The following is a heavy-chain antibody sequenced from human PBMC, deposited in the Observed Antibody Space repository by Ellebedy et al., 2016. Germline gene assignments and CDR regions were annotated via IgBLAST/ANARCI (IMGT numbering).Heavy chain of an antibody. V-gene: IGHV4-39*01. J-gene: IGHJ4*02. D-gene: IGHD1-1*01. CDR1: GGSFGNNSFSNSY. CDR2: IDYSGVT. CDR3: VRHRTWTDFDY. Sequence: SETLSLTCSVSGGSFGNNSFSNSYWAWIRQPPGETLEWIGAIDYSGVTYYNPSLQSRVTISVDTSKNQFSLKLSSVTAADTAVYYCVRHRTWTDFDYWGQGILVTVSS.